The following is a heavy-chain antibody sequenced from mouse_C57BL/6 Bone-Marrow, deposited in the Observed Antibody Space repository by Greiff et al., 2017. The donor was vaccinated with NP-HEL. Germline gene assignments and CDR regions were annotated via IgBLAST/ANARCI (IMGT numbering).Heavy chain of an antibody. D-gene: IGHD2-1*01. CDR1: GYSFTGYY. CDR2: INPSTGGT. CDR3: ARWNYGIHWYFDV. J-gene: IGHJ1*03. V-gene: IGHV1-42*01. Sequence: EVKLMESGPELVKPGASVKISCKASGYSFTGYYMNWVKQSPEKSLEWIGEINPSTGGTTYNQKFKAKATLTVDKSSSTAYMQLKSLTSEDSAVYYCARWNYGIHWYFDVWGTGTTVTVSS.